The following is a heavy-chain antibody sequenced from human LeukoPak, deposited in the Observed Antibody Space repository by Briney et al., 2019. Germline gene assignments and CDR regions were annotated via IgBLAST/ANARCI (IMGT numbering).Heavy chain of an antibody. CDR2: IWYDGSNK. D-gene: IGHD4-23*01. CDR1: GFTFRSNG. J-gene: IGHJ4*02. CDR3: AKDVSGGNYYIDY. Sequence: PGGSLRLSXAASGFTFRSNGMHWVRQAPGKGLEWVAVIWYDGSNKYYADSVKGRFTISRDNSKNTLYLQMNSLRVEDTAVYYCAKDVSGGNYYIDYWGQGTLVTVSS. V-gene: IGHV3-33*06.